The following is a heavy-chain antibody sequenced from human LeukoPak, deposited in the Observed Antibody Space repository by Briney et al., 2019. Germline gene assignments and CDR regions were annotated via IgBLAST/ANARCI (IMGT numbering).Heavy chain of an antibody. CDR3: ARATLERFLEWFPS. V-gene: IGHV6-1*01. CDR2: TYYRSKWYN. D-gene: IGHD3-3*01. CDR1: GDSVFSNSAT. J-gene: IGHJ4*02. Sequence: SQTLSLTCAISGDSVFSNSATWNWIRQSPSRGLEWLGRTYYRSKWYNDYAVSVKSRISINPDTSRNQFSLQLSSVTPEDTAVYYCARATLERFLEWFPSWGQGTLVTVSS.